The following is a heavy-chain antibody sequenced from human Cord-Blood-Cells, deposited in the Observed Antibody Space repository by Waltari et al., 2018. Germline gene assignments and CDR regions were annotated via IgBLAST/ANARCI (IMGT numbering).Heavy chain of an antibody. CDR3: AHITGDPIWGDAFDI. J-gene: IGHJ3*02. CDR2: IKPSTGNT. Sequence: QVQLVQSGSEVKKPGASVKVSCKASGYTFTSYDINWVRQATGQGLEWMGWIKPSTGNTGCAQQVQGRVVMTRNTSISTAYMGLSSLRSEDTAVYYCAHITGDPIWGDAFDIWGQGTMVTVSS. D-gene: IGHD7-27*01. CDR1: GYTFTSYD. V-gene: IGHV1-8*01.